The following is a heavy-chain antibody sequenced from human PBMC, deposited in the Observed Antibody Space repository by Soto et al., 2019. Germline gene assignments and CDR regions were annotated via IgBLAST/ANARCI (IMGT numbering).Heavy chain of an antibody. Sequence: SETLSLTCNMSGDSYSISTYSWSWIRQPPGKALQWIGFIYQSGVTSYNPSLASRVSISLDRSNNQCSLKLKSVTAADTSVYFCAGMPYTSGLRFDPWGPGTLVTVSS. CDR3: AGMPYTSGLRFDP. D-gene: IGHD6-19*01. CDR2: IYQSGVT. J-gene: IGHJ5*02. V-gene: IGHV4-30-2*01. CDR1: GDSYSISTYS.